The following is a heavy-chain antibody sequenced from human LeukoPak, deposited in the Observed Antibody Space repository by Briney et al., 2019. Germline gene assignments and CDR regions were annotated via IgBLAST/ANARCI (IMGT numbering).Heavy chain of an antibody. CDR1: GFTFSSYA. Sequence: GRSLRLSCAASGFTFSSYAMHWVRQAPGKGLEWVAVIWYDGSNKYYADSVKGRFTISRDNSKNTLYLQMNSLRAEDTAVYYCARDRAFRIAVALDYWGQGTLVTVSS. V-gene: IGHV3-33*08. J-gene: IGHJ4*02. D-gene: IGHD6-19*01. CDR2: IWYDGSNK. CDR3: ARDRAFRIAVALDY.